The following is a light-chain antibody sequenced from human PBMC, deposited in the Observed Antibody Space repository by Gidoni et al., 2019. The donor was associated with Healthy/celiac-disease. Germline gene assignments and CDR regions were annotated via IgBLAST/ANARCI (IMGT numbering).Light chain of an antibody. CDR2: GNS. Sequence: QSVLTQPPSVSGAPGQSVTISCTWSRSNIGAGYDVHWYQQLPGTAPKLLIYGNSNRPSGVPDRFSGSKSGTSASLAITGLQAEDEADYYCQSYDSSLSGWVFGGGTKLTVL. CDR1: RSNIGAGYD. J-gene: IGLJ3*02. CDR3: QSYDSSLSGWV. V-gene: IGLV1-40*01.